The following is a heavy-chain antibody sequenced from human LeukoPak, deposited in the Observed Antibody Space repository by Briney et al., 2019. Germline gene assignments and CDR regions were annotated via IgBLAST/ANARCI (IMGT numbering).Heavy chain of an antibody. D-gene: IGHD4-17*01. CDR2: ISAYNGNT. CDR1: GYTFTSYG. J-gene: IGHJ4*02. V-gene: IGHV1-18*01. CDR3: ARVAYGDYLDY. Sequence: ASVKVSCKASGYTFTSYGISWVRQAPGQRLQWMVWISAYNGNTNYAQKLQGRVTMTTDTSTSTAYMELRSLRSDDTAVYYCARVAYGDYLDYWGQGTLVTVSS.